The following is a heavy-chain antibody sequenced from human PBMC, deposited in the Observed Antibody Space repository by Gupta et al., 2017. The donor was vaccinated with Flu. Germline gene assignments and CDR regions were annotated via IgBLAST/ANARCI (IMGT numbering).Heavy chain of an antibody. CDR3: AREGESSGWYGGAFDI. Sequence: QVQLVESGGGVVQPGRSLRLSCAASGFTFSSYGMHWVRRAPGKGLEWVAVIWYDGSNKYYADSVKGRFTISRDNSKNTLYLQMNSLRAEDTAVYYCAREGESSGWYGGAFDIWGQGTMVTVSS. V-gene: IGHV3-33*01. CDR2: IWYDGSNK. CDR1: GFTFSSYG. J-gene: IGHJ3*02. D-gene: IGHD6-19*01.